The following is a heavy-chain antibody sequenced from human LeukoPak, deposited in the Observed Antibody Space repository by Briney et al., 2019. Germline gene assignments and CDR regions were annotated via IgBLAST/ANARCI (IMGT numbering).Heavy chain of an antibody. CDR2: IYYSGST. D-gene: IGHD2/OR15-2a*01. CDR1: GGSISSGGYY. Sequence: PSQTLSLTYTVSGGSISSGGYYWSWIRQHPGKGLEWIGYIYYSGSTYYNPSLKSRVTISVDTSKNQFSLKLSSVTAADTAVYYCARGGSIYYYYGMDVWGQGTTVTVSS. J-gene: IGHJ6*02. CDR3: ARGGSIYYYYGMDV. V-gene: IGHV4-31*03.